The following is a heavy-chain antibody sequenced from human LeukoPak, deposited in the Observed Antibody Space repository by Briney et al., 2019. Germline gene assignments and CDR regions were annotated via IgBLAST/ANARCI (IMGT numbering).Heavy chain of an antibody. J-gene: IGHJ4*02. D-gene: IGHD3-9*01. CDR3: ARGDYDILTGYYRMPFDY. CDR1: GFTFSSYW. V-gene: IGHV3-74*01. CDR2: INSDGSST. Sequence: PGGSLRLSCAASGFTFSSYWMHWVRQAPGKGLVWVSRINSDGSSTSYADSVKGRFTISRDNAKNTLYLQMNSLRAEDTAVYYCARGDYDILTGYYRMPFDYWGQGTLVTVSS.